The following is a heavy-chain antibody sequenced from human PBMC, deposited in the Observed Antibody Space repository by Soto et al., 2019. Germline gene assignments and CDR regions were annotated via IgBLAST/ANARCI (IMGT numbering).Heavy chain of an antibody. V-gene: IGHV3-23*01. J-gene: IGHJ4*02. CDR3: ARLGPHISGHFDY. D-gene: IGHD1-26*01. Sequence: HPGGSLRLSCAASGFTFSSYAMSWVRQAPGKGLEWVSAISGSGGSTYYADSVKGRFTISRDNSKNTLYLQMNSLRAEDTAVYYCARLGPHISGHFDYWGQGTLVTVSS. CDR1: GFTFSSYA. CDR2: ISGSGGST.